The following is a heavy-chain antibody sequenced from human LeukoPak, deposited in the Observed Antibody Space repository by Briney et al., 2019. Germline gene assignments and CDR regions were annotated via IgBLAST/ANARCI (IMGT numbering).Heavy chain of an antibody. CDR3: ARFSYYYYYMDV. CDR1: GGSLSSSSYY. Sequence: SETLSLTCIVSGGSLSSSSYYWGWIRQPPGKELEWIGSIYDSGSTYYNPSLKSRVTISVDASKIPFSLKLSSVTAADTAVYYCARFSYYYYYMDVWGKGTTVTVSS. J-gene: IGHJ6*03. V-gene: IGHV4-39*01. CDR2: IYDSGST.